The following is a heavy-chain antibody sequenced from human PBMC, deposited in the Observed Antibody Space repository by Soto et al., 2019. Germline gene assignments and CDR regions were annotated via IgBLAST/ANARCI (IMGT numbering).Heavy chain of an antibody. CDR2: IIPILGIA. J-gene: IGHJ3*02. Sequence: QVQLVHSGAEVKKPGSSVKVSCKASGGTFSSYTISWVRQAPGQGLEWMGRIIPILGIANYAQKFQGRVTITADKSTSTAYMELSSLRSEDTAVYYCARDCSGGSCKSDAFDIWGQGTMVTVSS. V-gene: IGHV1-69*04. D-gene: IGHD2-15*01. CDR3: ARDCSGGSCKSDAFDI. CDR1: GGTFSSYT.